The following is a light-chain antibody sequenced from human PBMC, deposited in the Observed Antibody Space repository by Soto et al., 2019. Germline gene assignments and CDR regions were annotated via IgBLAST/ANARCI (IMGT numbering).Light chain of an antibody. CDR2: GAY. V-gene: IGKV3-15*01. CDR3: QQYNKWPERT. Sequence: EIVMTQSPAILSVSPGERATLSCRASQSVSSNLAWYQQKPGQAPRPLIYGAYSRATGIPARFSGSGSGTEFTRTINSLQSEDSAVYYCQQYNKWPERTFGQGTKVEIK. J-gene: IGKJ1*01. CDR1: QSVSSN.